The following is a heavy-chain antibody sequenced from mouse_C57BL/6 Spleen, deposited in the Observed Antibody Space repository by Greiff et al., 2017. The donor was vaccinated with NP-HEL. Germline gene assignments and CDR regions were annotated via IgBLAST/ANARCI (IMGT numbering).Heavy chain of an antibody. CDR2: IRNKANNPAT. Sequence: EVKVEESGGGLVQPGGSMKLSCAASGFTFSDAWMDWVRQSPEKGLEWVAEIRNKANNPATYYAESVKGRFTISRDDSKSSVYLQMNSLRAEDTGIYYCTTNYYGSSFAYWGQGTLVTVSA. J-gene: IGHJ3*01. CDR1: GFTFSDAW. CDR3: TTNYYGSSFAY. D-gene: IGHD1-1*01. V-gene: IGHV6-6*01.